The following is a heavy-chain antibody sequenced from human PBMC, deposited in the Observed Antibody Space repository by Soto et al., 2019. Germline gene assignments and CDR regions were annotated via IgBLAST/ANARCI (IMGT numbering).Heavy chain of an antibody. CDR3: ARELPQRQVRPMDA. D-gene: IGHD1-1*01. Sequence: SETLSLTCTVTGGSMTSGDQYWTWIRHRPGEGLEWFGYINHRGSLYYNPSLKSRVSMSVDTSKNQFSLNLSSVTAADTAVYYCARELPQRQVRPMDAWGKGPTIT. CDR1: GGSMTSGDQY. V-gene: IGHV4-31*03. CDR2: INHRGSL. J-gene: IGHJ6*03.